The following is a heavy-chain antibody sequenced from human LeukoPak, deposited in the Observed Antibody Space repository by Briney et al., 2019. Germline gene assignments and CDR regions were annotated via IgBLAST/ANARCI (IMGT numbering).Heavy chain of an antibody. J-gene: IGHJ3*02. CDR3: ARGYYDFWSGYYQSAFDI. Sequence: ASVKVSCKASGYTFTGYYMHWVRQAPGQGLEWMGWINPNSGGTNYAQKFQGRVTMTRDTSISTAYMELSRLRSDDTAVYYCARGYYDFWSGYYQSAFDIWGQGTMVTVSS. D-gene: IGHD3-3*01. CDR2: INPNSGGT. CDR1: GYTFTGYY. V-gene: IGHV1-2*02.